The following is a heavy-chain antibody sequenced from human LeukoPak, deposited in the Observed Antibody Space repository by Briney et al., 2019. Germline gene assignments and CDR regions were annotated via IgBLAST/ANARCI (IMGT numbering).Heavy chain of an antibody. Sequence: SETLSLTCTVSGGSISSYYWSWIRPPAGKGLEWIGRIYTSGSTNYNPSLKSRVTMSVDTSKNQFSLKLSSVTAADTAVYYCARFTVTPHQIPLGFGYFDLWGRGTLVTVSS. CDR1: GGSISSYY. J-gene: IGHJ2*01. CDR3: ARFTVTPHQIPLGFGYFDL. CDR2: IYTSGST. V-gene: IGHV4-4*07. D-gene: IGHD4-17*01.